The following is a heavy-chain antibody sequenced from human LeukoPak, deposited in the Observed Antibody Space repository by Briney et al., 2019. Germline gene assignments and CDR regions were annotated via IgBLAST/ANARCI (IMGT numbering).Heavy chain of an antibody. CDR2: IRYDGSNK. D-gene: IGHD1-26*01. J-gene: IGHJ4*02. V-gene: IGHV3-30*02. CDR1: GFTFSSYG. CDR3: AKHLQYSGSYYFDY. Sequence: GGSLRLSCAASGFTFSSYGMRWVRQAPGKGLEWVAFIRYDGSNKYYADSVKGRFTTSRDNSKNTLYLQMNSLRAEDTAVYYCAKHLQYSGSYYFDYWGQGTLVTVSS.